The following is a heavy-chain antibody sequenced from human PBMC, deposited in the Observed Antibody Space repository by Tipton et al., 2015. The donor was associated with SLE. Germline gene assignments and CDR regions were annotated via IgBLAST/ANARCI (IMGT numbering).Heavy chain of an antibody. Sequence: TLSLTCTVSGGSISSSSYYWGWIRQPPGKGLEWIGNIYYSGSTYYNPSLKSRVTISVDTSLNQFSLRLTSVTAADTAVYHCARMYGDARTNWFDAWGQGTLVIVSP. CDR2: IYYSGST. CDR3: ARMYGDARTNWFDA. CDR1: GGSISSSSYY. J-gene: IGHJ5*02. D-gene: IGHD4-17*01. V-gene: IGHV4-39*07.